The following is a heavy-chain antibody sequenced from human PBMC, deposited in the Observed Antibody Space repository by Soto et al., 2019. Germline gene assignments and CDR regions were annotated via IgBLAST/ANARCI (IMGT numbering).Heavy chain of an antibody. D-gene: IGHD6-13*01. J-gene: IGHJ4*02. Sequence: QVQLRESRPGLVKPSQTLSLTCTVSGRSINSGGYYWNWIRQHPGKGLDCIGYSYYSGSTYYNPFLRSRVIISADTSENHFSLKLSSVTAADTAVYFCARGYRQSGYSSSCVFDYWGQGTLVTVSS. CDR3: ARGYRQSGYSSSCVFDY. CDR2: SYYSGST. V-gene: IGHV4-31*03. CDR1: GRSINSGGYY.